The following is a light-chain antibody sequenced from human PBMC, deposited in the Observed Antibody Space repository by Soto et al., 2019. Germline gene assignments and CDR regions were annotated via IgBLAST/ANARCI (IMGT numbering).Light chain of an antibody. V-gene: IGLV2-14*01. CDR2: EVS. CDR1: SRDVGSHNY. J-gene: IGLJ7*01. Sequence: QSALTQPASVSGSPGQSITITCTGTSRDVGSHNYVSWYQQAPGKAPKVMIYEVSNRPSGVSNRFSGSKSGNTASLTISGLQPADEAYYYCSSYTATSTLVFGGGTQLTVL. CDR3: SSYTATSTLV.